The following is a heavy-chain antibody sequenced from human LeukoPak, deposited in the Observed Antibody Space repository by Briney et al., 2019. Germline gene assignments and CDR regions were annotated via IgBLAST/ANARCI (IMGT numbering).Heavy chain of an antibody. CDR1: GGSISSGSYY. V-gene: IGHV4-61*02. J-gene: IGHJ3*02. CDR3: ARKSRGLVVAFDI. CDR2: IYTSGST. D-gene: IGHD2-8*02. Sequence: PSETLSLTCTVSGGSISSGSYYWSWIRQPAGKGLEWIGRIYTSGSTNYNPSLKSRVTISVDTSKNQFSLKLSSVTAADTAVYYCARKSRGLVVAFDIWGQGTMVTVSS.